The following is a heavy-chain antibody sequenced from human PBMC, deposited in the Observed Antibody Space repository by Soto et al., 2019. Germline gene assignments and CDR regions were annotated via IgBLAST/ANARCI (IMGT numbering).Heavy chain of an antibody. D-gene: IGHD3-3*01. J-gene: IGHJ5*02. Sequence: SAPLSLTCTVSGESVSGYYWSWIRQPAGKGLEWIGGLYPSGGPQYNPSLKSRVTMSVDTSKNQFSMRLSSVTAADTALYYCRTPITFFGWLLPPGDPGGEGTQVT. CDR3: RTPITFFGWLLPPGDP. V-gene: IGHV4-4*07. CDR1: GESVSGYY. CDR2: LYPSGGP.